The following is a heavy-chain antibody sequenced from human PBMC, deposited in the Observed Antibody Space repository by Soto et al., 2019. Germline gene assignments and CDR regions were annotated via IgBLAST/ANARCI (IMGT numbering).Heavy chain of an antibody. CDR3: VRFSILVSGRGRGAFFDY. V-gene: IGHV3-7*03. D-gene: IGHD6-19*01. Sequence: SXGSLRLSCSASGFTFSNLWLSWVHHVTGKGLAWVSNIKEDGSEKYYVDSVKGRFTISRDNAKNSVHLQMNSLRDEDTAVYYCVRFSILVSGRGRGAFFDYWGQGTPVTVSS. CDR2: IKEDGSEK. J-gene: IGHJ4*02. CDR1: GFTFSNLW.